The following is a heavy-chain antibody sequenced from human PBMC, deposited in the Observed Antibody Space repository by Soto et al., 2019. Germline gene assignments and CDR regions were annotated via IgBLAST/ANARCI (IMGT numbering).Heavy chain of an antibody. V-gene: IGHV1-8*01. CDR2: MNPNSGNT. D-gene: IGHD6-13*01. Sequence: QVQLVQSGAEVKKPGASVKVSCKASGYTFTSYDINWVRQATGQGLEWMGWMNPNSGNTGYAQKFQGRFTMTRNTSISTAYMELSSLRSEDTAVYYCARRGYSSSWYYYYYYGMDVWGQGTTVTVSS. J-gene: IGHJ6*02. CDR3: ARRGYSSSWYYYYYYGMDV. CDR1: GYTFTSYD.